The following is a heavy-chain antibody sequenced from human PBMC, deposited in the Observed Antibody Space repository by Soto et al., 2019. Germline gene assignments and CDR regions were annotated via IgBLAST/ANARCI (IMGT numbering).Heavy chain of an antibody. CDR3: ARVEDSSSWYGPLTDY. CDR2: ISAYNVNT. V-gene: IGHV1-18*01. D-gene: IGHD6-13*01. J-gene: IGHJ4*02. CDR1: GYTFTSYG. Sequence: QVQLVQSGAEVKKPAASVKVSCKASGYTFTSYGISWVRQAPGQVLERMGWISAYNVNTNYAQKLQGRVTMTTDTSTSTAYMELRSLRSDDTAVYYCARVEDSSSWYGPLTDYWGQGPLVTVSS.